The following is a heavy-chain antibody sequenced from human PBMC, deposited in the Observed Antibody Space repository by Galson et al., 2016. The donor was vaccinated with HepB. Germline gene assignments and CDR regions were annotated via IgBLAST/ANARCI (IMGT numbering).Heavy chain of an antibody. CDR2: IHWNGESE. J-gene: IGHJ3*02. V-gene: IGHV3-20*04. D-gene: IGHD6-19*01. CDR3: ARVAGGGQRGAIDI. Sequence: SLRLSCAASGFTFDDYGMSWVRQVPGKGLEWVSGIHWNGESESYGDSVRGRFIISRDNSRNSVSLQLNSLRAEDTALYYCARVAGGGQRGAIDIWGQGTMVIVSS. CDR1: GFTFDDYG.